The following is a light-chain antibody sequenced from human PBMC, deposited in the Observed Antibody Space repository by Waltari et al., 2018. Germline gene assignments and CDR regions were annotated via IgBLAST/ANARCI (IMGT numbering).Light chain of an antibody. CDR3: QQSYSLPPT. CDR1: QTVSNY. Sequence: DIQMTQSPPSLSASVGDRVNISCRASQTVSNYLNCFQQKSGKAPKLLIYAASTLQGGVPPRFTGSGAGTDFTLTITSLQPEDFATYYCQQSYSLPPTFGQGTKVEVK. J-gene: IGKJ1*01. CDR2: AAS. V-gene: IGKV1-39*01.